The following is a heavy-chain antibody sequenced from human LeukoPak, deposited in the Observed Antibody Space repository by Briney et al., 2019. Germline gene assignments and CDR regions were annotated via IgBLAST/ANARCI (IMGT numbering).Heavy chain of an antibody. V-gene: IGHV4-59*08. CDR3: ARQGSGSARD. D-gene: IGHD6-19*01. Sequence: KSSETLSLTCTVSSDSISPHYWSWFRQPPGKGLEWIGYIYYSGSTNYNPSLKSRVTISVDTSKNQFSLKLSSVTAADTAVYYCARQGSGSARDWGQGTLVTVSS. CDR1: SDSISPHY. CDR2: IYYSGST. J-gene: IGHJ4*02.